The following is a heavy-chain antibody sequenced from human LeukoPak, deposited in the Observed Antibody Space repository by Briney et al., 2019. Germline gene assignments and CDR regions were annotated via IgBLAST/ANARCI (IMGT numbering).Heavy chain of an antibody. CDR2: IYYSGST. V-gene: IGHV4-59*01. CDR1: VGSISSYY. CDR3: ARAPAYCGGDCPLELGY. Sequence: SETLSLTCTVSVGSISSYYWSWIRQPPGQGLEWIGYIYYSGSTNYNPSLKSRVTISVDTSKNQFSLKLSAVSAADTAVYYCARAPAYCGGDCPLELGYWGQGTLVTVSS. J-gene: IGHJ4*02. D-gene: IGHD2-21*01.